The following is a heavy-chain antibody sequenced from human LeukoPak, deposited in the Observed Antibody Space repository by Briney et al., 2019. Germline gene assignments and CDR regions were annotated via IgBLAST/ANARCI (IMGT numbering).Heavy chain of an antibody. D-gene: IGHD3-10*01. CDR1: GGSISSYY. CDR3: ARDYKYYGSGSNYYYGMDV. Sequence: SETLSLTCTVSGGSISSYYWSWIRQPPGKGLEWIGYIYYSGSTNYNPSLKSRVTVSVDTSKNQFSLKLSSVTAAYSAVYYCARDYKYYGSGSNYYYGMDVWGQGTTVTVSS. CDR2: IYYSGST. V-gene: IGHV4-59*01. J-gene: IGHJ6*02.